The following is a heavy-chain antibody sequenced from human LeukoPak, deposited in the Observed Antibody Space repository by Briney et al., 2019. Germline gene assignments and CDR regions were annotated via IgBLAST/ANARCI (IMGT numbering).Heavy chain of an antibody. V-gene: IGHV1-8*01. CDR1: GYTFTSYE. D-gene: IGHD5-18*01. Sequence: GASVKVSCKASGYTFTSYEINWVRQATGQGLEWMGWMNPNSGNTGYTQKFQGRVTMTRNTSISTAYMELRSLRSDDTAVYYCARDLYPNTAMGRTFDYWGQGSLVTVSS. CDR3: ARDLYPNTAMGRTFDY. CDR2: MNPNSGNT. J-gene: IGHJ4*02.